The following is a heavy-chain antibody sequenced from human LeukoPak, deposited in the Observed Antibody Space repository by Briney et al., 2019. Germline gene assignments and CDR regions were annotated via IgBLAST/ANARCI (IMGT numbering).Heavy chain of an antibody. CDR3: TTGEAYRSGNFDY. D-gene: IGHD6-19*01. CDR1: GFTFSNAW. V-gene: IGHV3-15*01. Sequence: PGGSLRLSCAASGFTFSNAWMSWVRQAPGKGLEWVGRIKSKTDGGTTDYAAPVKGRFTISRDDSKNTLYLQMHRLKSEDTAVHYCTTGEAYRSGNFDYWGQGTLVTVSS. J-gene: IGHJ4*02. CDR2: IKSKTDGGTT.